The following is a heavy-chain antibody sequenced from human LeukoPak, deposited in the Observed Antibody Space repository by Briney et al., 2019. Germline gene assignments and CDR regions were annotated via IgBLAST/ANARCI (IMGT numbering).Heavy chain of an antibody. J-gene: IGHJ4*02. D-gene: IGHD3-9*01. CDR1: GFTFSSYA. CDR2: ISGSGGST. CDR3: AKARYLQRFDY. V-gene: IGHV3-23*01. Sequence: TGRSLRLSCAASGFTFSSYAMSWVRQAPGKGLEWVAAISGSGGSTYYADSVKGRFTISRDNSKNTLYLQMNSLRAEDTAVYYCAKARYLQRFDYWGQGTLVTVSS.